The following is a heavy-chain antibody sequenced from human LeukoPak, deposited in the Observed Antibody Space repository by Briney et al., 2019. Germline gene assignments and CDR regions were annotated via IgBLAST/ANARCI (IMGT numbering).Heavy chain of an antibody. D-gene: IGHD2-2*01. CDR1: GGTFISYA. V-gene: IGHV1-69*13. CDR3: AAPDCSSTSCKANYYYYGMDV. J-gene: IGHJ6*02. Sequence: SVKVSCKASGGTFISYAISWVRQAPGQGLEWMGGIIPIFGTANYAQKFQGRVTITADESTSTAYMELSSLRSEDTAVYYCAAPDCSSTSCKANYYYYGMDVWGQGTTVTVSS. CDR2: IIPIFGTA.